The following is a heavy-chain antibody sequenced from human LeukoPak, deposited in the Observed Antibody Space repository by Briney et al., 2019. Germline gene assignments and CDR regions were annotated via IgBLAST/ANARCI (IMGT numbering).Heavy chain of an antibody. J-gene: IGHJ4*02. D-gene: IGHD3-22*01. Sequence: GASVNVSFKASGGTFSSYAISGVRQAPGQGREWVGRIIPILGIANYAQKFQGRVRITADKSTSTAYMELRSLRSADTAVYYCAIRPNRYYYDSSGYHRHDYWGQGTLVTVSS. CDR3: AIRPNRYYYDSSGYHRHDY. V-gene: IGHV1-69*04. CDR2: IIPILGIA. CDR1: GGTFSSYA.